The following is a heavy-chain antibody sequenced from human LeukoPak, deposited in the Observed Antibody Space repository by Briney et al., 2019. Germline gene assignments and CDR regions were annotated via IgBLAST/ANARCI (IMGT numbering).Heavy chain of an antibody. CDR2: INHSGST. CDR1: GYSISSGYY. CDR3: ASWLRYFDWPI. J-gene: IGHJ3*02. D-gene: IGHD3-9*01. Sequence: PSETLSLTCTVSGYSISSGYYWSWIRQPPGKGLEWIGEINHSGSTNYNPSLKSRVTISVDTSKNQFSLKLSSVTAADTAVYYCASWLRYFDWPIWGQGTMVTVSS. V-gene: IGHV4-38-2*02.